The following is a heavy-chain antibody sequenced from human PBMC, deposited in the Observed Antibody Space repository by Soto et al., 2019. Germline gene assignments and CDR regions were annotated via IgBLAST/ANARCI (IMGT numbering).Heavy chain of an antibody. V-gene: IGHV1-69*01. CDR1: GGTFSSYA. J-gene: IGHJ4*02. CDR2: IIPIFGTA. CDR3: AREELERGWYWGFFDY. Sequence: QVQLVQSGAEVKKPGSSVKVSCKASGGTFSSYAISWVRQAPGQGLEWMGGIIPIFGTANYAQKFQGRVTITADESTSTAYMELGSPRSEDTAVYYCAREELERGWYWGFFDYWGQGTLVTVSS. D-gene: IGHD6-19*01.